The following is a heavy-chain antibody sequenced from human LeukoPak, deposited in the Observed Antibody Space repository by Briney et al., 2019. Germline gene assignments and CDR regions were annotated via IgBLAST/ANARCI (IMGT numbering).Heavy chain of an antibody. CDR3: ARELDDYVWGSYRYMDY. D-gene: IGHD3-16*02. CDR1: GYTFTSYG. CDR2: ISAYNGNT. Sequence: ASVKVSCKASGYTFTSYGISWVRQAPGQGLEWMGWISAYNGNTNYAQKLQGRVTMTTDTSTSTAYMELRSLRSDDTAVYYCARELDDYVWGSYRYMDYWDQGTLVTVSS. J-gene: IGHJ4*02. V-gene: IGHV1-18*01.